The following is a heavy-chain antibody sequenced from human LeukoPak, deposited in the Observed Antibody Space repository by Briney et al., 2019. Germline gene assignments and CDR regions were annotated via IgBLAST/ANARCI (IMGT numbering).Heavy chain of an antibody. J-gene: IGHJ4*02. V-gene: IGHV1-8*01. CDR1: GYTFTSYD. D-gene: IGHD2-15*01. Sequence: ASVKVSCKASGYTFTSYDINWVRQATGQGLEWMGWMNPNSGNTGYAQKFQGRVTMTRSTSISTAYMELSSLRSEDTAVYYCARGRRLACSGGSCYQYYFDYWGQGTLVTVSS. CDR3: ARGRRLACSGGSCYQYYFDY. CDR2: MNPNSGNT.